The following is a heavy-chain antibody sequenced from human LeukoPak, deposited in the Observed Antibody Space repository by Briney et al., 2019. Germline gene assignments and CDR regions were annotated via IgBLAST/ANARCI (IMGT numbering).Heavy chain of an antibody. D-gene: IGHD6-13*01. CDR1: GGSISSGGYS. Sequence: SETLSLTCAVSGGSISSGGYSWSWIRQPPGTAMEFIAYIYYTGNTYFNPSLKSRVTISVDTSKNQFSLKLSSVTAADTAVYYCARVLAAAGSNWFDPWGQGTLVTVSS. V-gene: IGHV4-30-4*07. J-gene: IGHJ5*02. CDR3: ARVLAAAGSNWFDP. CDR2: IYYTGNT.